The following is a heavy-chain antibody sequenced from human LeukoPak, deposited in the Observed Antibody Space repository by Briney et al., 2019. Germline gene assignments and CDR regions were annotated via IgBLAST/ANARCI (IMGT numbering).Heavy chain of an antibody. CDR2: ISSSGSTI. V-gene: IGHV3-48*03. D-gene: IGHD3-10*01. CDR3: ASLTYYYGSGSFSY. CDR1: GFTFSSYE. Sequence: GGSLRLSGAASGFTFSSYEMNWVRQAPGKGLEWVSYISSSGSTIYYADSVKGRFTISRDNAKNSLHLQMNSLRAEDTAVYYCASLTYYYGSGSFSYWGQGTLVTVSS. J-gene: IGHJ4*02.